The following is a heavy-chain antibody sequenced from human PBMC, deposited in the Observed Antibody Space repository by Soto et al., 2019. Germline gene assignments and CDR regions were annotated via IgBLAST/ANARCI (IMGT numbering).Heavy chain of an antibody. D-gene: IGHD1-26*01. Sequence: ASVNVSCKASGYTFTSYYMHWVRQAPGQGLEWMGIINPIGGSTSYAQKLKGRVTMTRDTSTSTVYMELSRLRSEDTAVYYCARGRYTASYYFDXWGQGTLFTVSX. V-gene: IGHV1-46*01. CDR1: GYTFTSYY. CDR2: INPIGGST. CDR3: ARGRYTASYYFDX. J-gene: IGHJ4*02.